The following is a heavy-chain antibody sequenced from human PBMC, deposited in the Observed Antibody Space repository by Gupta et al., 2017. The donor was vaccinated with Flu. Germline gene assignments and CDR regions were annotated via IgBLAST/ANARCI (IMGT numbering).Heavy chain of an antibody. CDR2: IGSGGNT. D-gene: IGHD2-21*01. J-gene: IGHJ4*02. CDR1: GFRLSDSH. Sequence: EVHLVASGGGLVQPGGSLRLTCVISGFRLSDSHMNWLRQVPGKGPEWISYIGSGGNTDYADSVRGRFTISRDNARDSVFLQMNSLRDEDTALYYCARDLDWAFIFWGQGVLVTVSS. V-gene: IGHV3-48*02. CDR3: ARDLDWAFIF.